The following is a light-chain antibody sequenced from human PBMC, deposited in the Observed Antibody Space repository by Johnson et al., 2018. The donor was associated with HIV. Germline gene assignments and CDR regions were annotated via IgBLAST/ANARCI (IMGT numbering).Light chain of an antibody. CDR1: SSNVGSNS. CDR2: DND. V-gene: IGLV1-51*01. Sequence: QSVLTQPPSVSAAPGQKVTISCSGSSSNVGSNSVSWYRHFPETAPKVLIYDNDKRPLGIPDRFSGSKSGPSATLGLTGLQTGDEGDYYCGTWDSSLTPFFVFGTATKVTVL. CDR3: GTWDSSLTPFFV. J-gene: IGLJ1*01.